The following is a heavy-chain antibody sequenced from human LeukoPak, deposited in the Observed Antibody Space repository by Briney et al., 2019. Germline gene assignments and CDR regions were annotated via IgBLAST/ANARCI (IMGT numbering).Heavy chain of an antibody. CDR3: ARDREDCTSCYYY. V-gene: IGHV1-69*13. CDR1: GGTFSSYA. J-gene: IGHJ4*02. CDR2: IIPIFGTA. D-gene: IGHD2-2*01. Sequence: SVKVSCKASGGTFSSYAISWVRQAPGQGLEWMGGIIPIFGTANYAQKFQGRVTITADESTSTAYMELSSLRSEDTAVYYCARDREDCTSCYYYWGQGTLVTVSS.